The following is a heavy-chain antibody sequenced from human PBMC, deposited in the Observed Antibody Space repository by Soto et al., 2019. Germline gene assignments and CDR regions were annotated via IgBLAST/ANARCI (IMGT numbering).Heavy chain of an antibody. J-gene: IGHJ4*02. CDR3: ARELTYDYVWGSSDY. D-gene: IGHD3-16*01. CDR1: GFTFSSYA. V-gene: IGHV3-30-3*01. Sequence: GGSLRLSCAASGFTFSSYAMHWVRQAPGKGLEWVAVISYDGSNKYYADSVKGRFTISRDNSKNTLYLQMNSLRAEDTAVYYCARELTYDYVWGSSDYWGQGTLVTVSS. CDR2: ISYDGSNK.